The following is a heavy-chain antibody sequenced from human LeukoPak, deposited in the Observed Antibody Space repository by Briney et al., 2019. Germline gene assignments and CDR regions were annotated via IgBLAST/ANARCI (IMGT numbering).Heavy chain of an antibody. D-gene: IGHD1-26*01. CDR2: INKDGSVT. CDR3: VKVRGRARVGYFDY. CDR1: GFTFSSSW. Sequence: GGSLSLSCAASGFTFSSSWIRWVRQAPGKGLVWISRINKDGSVTDYAESVKGRYSISRDNAKNTLYLQMDSLRVDDTAIYYCVKVRGRARVGYFDYWGQGTLVAVSS. J-gene: IGHJ4*02. V-gene: IGHV3-74*01.